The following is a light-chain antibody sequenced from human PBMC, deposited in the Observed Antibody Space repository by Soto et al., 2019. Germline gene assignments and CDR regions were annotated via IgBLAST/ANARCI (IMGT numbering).Light chain of an antibody. CDR2: EVT. Sequence: QSVLTQPASVSGSPGQSIAISCTGSSSDVGIYNYVSWYQQHPGKVPKLIIYEVTNRPSGVSNRFSGSKPGNTASLTISGLQAEDEADYYCSSYTTSSTRVFGTGTKLTVL. CDR3: SSYTTSSTRV. V-gene: IGLV2-14*01. J-gene: IGLJ1*01. CDR1: SSDVGIYNY.